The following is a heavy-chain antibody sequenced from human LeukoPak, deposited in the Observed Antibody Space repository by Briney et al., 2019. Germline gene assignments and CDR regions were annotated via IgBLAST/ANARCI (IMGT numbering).Heavy chain of an antibody. J-gene: IGHJ4*02. D-gene: IGHD3-22*01. CDR2: VYTSGST. CDR1: GGSIGTYY. V-gene: IGHV4-4*07. CDR3: AREGYYDSSGSH. Sequence: SETLSLTCTVSGGSIGTYYWSWIRQPAGKGLEWIGRVYTSGSTNYNPSLKSRVTISVDTSKNQFSLKLSSVTAADTAVYYCAREGYYDSSGSHWGQGTLVTVSS.